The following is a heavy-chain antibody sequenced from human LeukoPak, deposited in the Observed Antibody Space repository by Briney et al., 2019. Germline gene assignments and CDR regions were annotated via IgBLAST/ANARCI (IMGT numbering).Heavy chain of an antibody. CDR1: GFTFSSYA. D-gene: IGHD3-22*01. V-gene: IGHV3-21*01. CDR2: ISSSSSYI. Sequence: NPGGSLRLSCAASGFTFSSYAMSWVRQAPGKGLEWVSSISSSSSYIYYADSVKGRFTISRDNAKNSLYLQMNSLRAEDTAVYYCARALGGTMIVVVPDAFDIWGQGTMVTVSS. J-gene: IGHJ3*02. CDR3: ARALGGTMIVVVPDAFDI.